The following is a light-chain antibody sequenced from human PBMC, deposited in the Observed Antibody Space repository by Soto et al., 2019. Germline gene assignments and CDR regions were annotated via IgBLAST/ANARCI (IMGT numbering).Light chain of an antibody. Sequence: QSALTQPPSASGSPGQSVTISCTGTSSDVGGYNSVSWYQQHPGKAPKLMIYEVSKRPSGVPGRFSGSKSGHTASLTVSGLQAEDEADYYCSSYAGINNLVFGGGTKLTVL. CDR2: EVS. CDR1: SSDVGGYNS. V-gene: IGLV2-8*01. J-gene: IGLJ2*01. CDR3: SSYAGINNLV.